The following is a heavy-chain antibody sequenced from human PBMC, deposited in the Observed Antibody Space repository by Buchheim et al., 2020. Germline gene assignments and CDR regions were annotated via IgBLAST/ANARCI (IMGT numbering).Heavy chain of an antibody. CDR2: IYYSGST. CDR3: ARGRPPLMTTGGTLDY. Sequence: QVQLQESGPGLVKPSETLSLTCTVSGGSISSYYWSWIRQPPGKGLEWIGYIYYSGSTNYNPSLKSRVTISVDTSKNQFSLKLSSVTAADTAVYYCARGRPPLMTTGGTLDYWGQGTL. J-gene: IGHJ4*02. D-gene: IGHD4-17*01. V-gene: IGHV4-59*01. CDR1: GGSISSYY.